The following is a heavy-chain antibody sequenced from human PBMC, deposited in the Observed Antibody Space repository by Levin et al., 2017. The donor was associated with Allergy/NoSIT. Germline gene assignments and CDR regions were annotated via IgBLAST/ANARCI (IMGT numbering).Heavy chain of an antibody. Sequence: GGSLRLSCAASGFSFRNYAMSWVRQAPGKGLEWVSGIGASGGSSYYADSVKGRFTISRDNSKNALYLQMNSLSAEDTAVYSCAKIGGTDYWGQGTPVTVSS. J-gene: IGHJ4*02. CDR3: AKIGGTDY. V-gene: IGHV3-23*01. CDR1: GFSFRNYA. CDR2: IGASGGSS. D-gene: IGHD1-14*01.